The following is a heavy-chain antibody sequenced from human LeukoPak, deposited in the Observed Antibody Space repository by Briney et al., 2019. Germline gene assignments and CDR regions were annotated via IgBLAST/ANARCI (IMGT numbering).Heavy chain of an antibody. J-gene: IGHJ4*02. V-gene: IGHV3-30*04. CDR2: ISYDGMKK. CDR1: GVTLSSYA. Sequence: GGSLRLSCAPSGVTLSSYALRGGCEAPGEGLERVAIISYDGMKKVYTNSVKGRFSISRHNSKNTLYLKMNSLRAEETAVYYCARRGSSGRNPGPFDDWGQGTLVTVSS. D-gene: IGHD1-26*01. CDR3: ARRGSSGRNPGPFDD.